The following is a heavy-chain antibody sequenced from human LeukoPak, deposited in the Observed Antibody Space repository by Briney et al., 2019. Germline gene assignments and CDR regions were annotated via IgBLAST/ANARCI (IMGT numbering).Heavy chain of an antibody. CDR2: VSYDGSNK. J-gene: IGHJ6*02. Sequence: PGRSLRLSCAASGFTFSSYGMHWVRQAPGKGLEWVTVVSYDGSNKYYADSVKGRFTISRDNSKNTLYLQMNSPRAEDTAVYYCAKDKRRGYNYGRNYFYYGMDVWGQGTTVTVSS. V-gene: IGHV3-30*18. CDR3: AKDKRRGYNYGRNYFYYGMDV. D-gene: IGHD5-18*01. CDR1: GFTFSSYG.